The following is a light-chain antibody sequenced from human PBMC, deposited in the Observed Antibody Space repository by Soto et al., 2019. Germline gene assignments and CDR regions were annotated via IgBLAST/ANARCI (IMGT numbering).Light chain of an antibody. J-gene: IGLJ2*01. CDR1: SSDVGGYNS. CDR2: EVS. CDR3: TSYTSSSTPS. V-gene: IGLV2-14*01. Sequence: QSVLTQPASVSGSPGQSITISCTGTSSDVGGYNSVSWYQQHPGKAPKLMIYEVSNRPSGVSNRFSGSKSGNTASLTISGLQAEDEADYYCTSYTSSSTPSFGGGTKVTVL.